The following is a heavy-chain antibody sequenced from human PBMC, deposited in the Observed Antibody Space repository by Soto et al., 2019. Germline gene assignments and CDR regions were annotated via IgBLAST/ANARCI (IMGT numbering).Heavy chain of an antibody. V-gene: IGHV4-34*01. J-gene: IGHJ4*02. CDR3: VSAAKWELLFDY. Sequence: PSETLSLTCAVYGGSFSGYYWSWIRQPPGKGLEWIGEINHSGSTNYNPSLKSRVTISVDTSKNQVSLKLFSVTAADTAVYYCVSAAKWELLFDYWGQGTLVTVSS. CDR1: GGSFSGYY. D-gene: IGHD1-26*01. CDR2: INHSGST.